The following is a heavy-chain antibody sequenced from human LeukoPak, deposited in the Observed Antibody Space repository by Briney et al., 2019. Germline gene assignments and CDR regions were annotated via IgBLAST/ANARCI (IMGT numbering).Heavy chain of an antibody. V-gene: IGHV3-21*04. J-gene: IGHJ6*03. CDR1: GFTFSSYS. CDR2: ISSSSSYV. CDR3: ARDPTLGTYYYHLDV. Sequence: GGSLRLSCAASGFTFSSYSMNWVRQAPGKGLEWVSSISSSSSYVYYADSVKGRFTISRDNAKNSLYLQMNSLRAEDTAVYYCARDPTLGTYYYHLDVWGKGTTVTVSS.